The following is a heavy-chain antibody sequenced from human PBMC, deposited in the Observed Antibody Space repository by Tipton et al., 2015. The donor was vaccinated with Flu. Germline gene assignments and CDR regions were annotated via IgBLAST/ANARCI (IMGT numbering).Heavy chain of an antibody. D-gene: IGHD4-11*01. CDR3: ARGDSSDQPDY. V-gene: IGHV1-46*01. Sequence: QVQLVQSGPEVKKPGASVKVSCKTSGYSFTSYYMHWVRQAPGQGLEWMGIINPGGGTITYAQKFEDRVTLTKDASTKTLYMELSTLTPEDTAVCYCARGDSSDQPDYWGQGTLVSVSS. J-gene: IGHJ4*02. CDR1: GYSFTSYY. CDR2: INPGGGTI.